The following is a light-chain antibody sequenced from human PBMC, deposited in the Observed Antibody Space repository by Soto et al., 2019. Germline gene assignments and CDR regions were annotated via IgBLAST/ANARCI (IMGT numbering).Light chain of an antibody. J-gene: IGKJ1*01. CDR2: AAS. V-gene: IGKV3-20*01. CDR1: QTITNSY. Sequence: EIVLTQSPGTLSLSPGERATLYCRASQTITNSYLAWYQQKPGQAPRLLVYAASTRDTGIPDRFSGSGSGTDFTLTINRLESEDFAVYYCQQYCSSTRTFGQGTKVEIK. CDR3: QQYCSSTRT.